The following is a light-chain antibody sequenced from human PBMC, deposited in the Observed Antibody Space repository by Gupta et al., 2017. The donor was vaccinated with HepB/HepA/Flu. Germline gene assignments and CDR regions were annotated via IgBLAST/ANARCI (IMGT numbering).Light chain of an antibody. Sequence: EIVLTQSPGTLPLSPGDRASLSCRACQSINNYLAWYQQKPGQAPRLLIYDAFKRATGVPDRFSGSGSGTDFTLTISSLEPEDFALYYCQQGSERPCSFGQGTRMDIK. CDR3: QQGSERPCS. CDR1: QSINNY. CDR2: DAF. J-gene: IGKJ2*04. V-gene: IGKV3-11*01.